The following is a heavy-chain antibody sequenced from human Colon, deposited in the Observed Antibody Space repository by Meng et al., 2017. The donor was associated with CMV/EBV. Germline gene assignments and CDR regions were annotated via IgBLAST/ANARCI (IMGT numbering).Heavy chain of an antibody. CDR3: ARGGGTPIRGVLPFDF. CDR1: GGSFSPYY. D-gene: IGHD3-10*01. J-gene: IGHJ4*02. V-gene: IGHV4-34*01. Sequence: QVQLQQWGAGLLEPSETLSLTCASSGGSFSPYYWSWIRQSPGKGLEWIAEIDHTGSTNYNPSLKSRVTISIDTSNSHFSLNLTSATAADTAVYYCARGGGTPIRGVLPFDFWGQGTLVTVSS. CDR2: IDHTGST.